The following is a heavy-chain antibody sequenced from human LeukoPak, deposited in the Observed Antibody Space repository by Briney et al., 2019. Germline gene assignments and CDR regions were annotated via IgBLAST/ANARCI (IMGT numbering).Heavy chain of an antibody. D-gene: IGHD3-22*01. CDR2: ISAYNGNT. CDR1: GYTFTSYG. V-gene: IGHV1-18*01. J-gene: IGHJ4*02. CDR3: ARDVKYYDSSGYYWEFDY. Sequence: EASVKVSCKASGYTFTSYGISWVRQAPGQGLEWMGWISAYNGNTNYAQKLQGRVTMTTDTSTSTAYMELRSLRSDDTAVYYCARDVKYYDSSGYYWEFDYWGQGTLVTVSS.